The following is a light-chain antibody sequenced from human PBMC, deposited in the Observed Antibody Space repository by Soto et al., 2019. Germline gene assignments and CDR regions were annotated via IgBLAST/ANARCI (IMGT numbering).Light chain of an antibody. V-gene: IGLV2-14*03. CDR3: SSYTSSSVV. J-gene: IGLJ2*01. Sequence: QSALPQPASVSGSPGQSITISCTGTSSDVGGYNYVSWYQHHPGKAPKLIIYDVSNRPSGVSNRFSGSKSGNTASLTISGLQAEDEAEYYCSSYTSSSVVFGGGTKLTVL. CDR2: DVS. CDR1: SSDVGGYNY.